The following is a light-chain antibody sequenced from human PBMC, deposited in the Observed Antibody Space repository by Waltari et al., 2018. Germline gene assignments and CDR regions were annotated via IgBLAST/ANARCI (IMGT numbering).Light chain of an antibody. J-gene: IGKJ2*01. Sequence: EVVMTQSPATLSVFPGERVSLPCRASQRVSTNLAWYQQRPGQTPRLLIYGASTRATGLPARFSGSGSGTEFTLTISSLQPEDFATYYCQQSYITTYTFGQGTKLEIK. V-gene: IGKV3-15*01. CDR2: GAS. CDR1: QRVSTN. CDR3: QQSYITTYT.